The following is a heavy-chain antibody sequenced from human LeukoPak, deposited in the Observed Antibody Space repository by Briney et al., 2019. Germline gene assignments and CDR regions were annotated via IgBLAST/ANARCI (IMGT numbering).Heavy chain of an antibody. Sequence: GGSLRLSCAVSGFSFSSFAMSWVRQAPGKGLEWVSGINGNGEKAEYADSVKGRFTISRDNSKNTLYLQLNSLRAEDTAVYYCARDEGWFDPWGQGTLVTVSS. CDR3: ARDEGWFDP. CDR1: GFSFSSFA. CDR2: INGNGEKA. V-gene: IGHV3-23*01. J-gene: IGHJ5*02.